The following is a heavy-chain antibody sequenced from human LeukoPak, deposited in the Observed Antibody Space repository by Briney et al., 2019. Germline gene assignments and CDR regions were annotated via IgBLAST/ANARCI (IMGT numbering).Heavy chain of an antibody. V-gene: IGHV3-23*01. CDR2: ISGSGGST. J-gene: IGHJ4*02. CDR1: GFTFSSYA. D-gene: IGHD3-22*01. Sequence: PGGSLRLSCAASGFTFSSYAMSWVRRAPGKGLEWVSTISGSGGSTYYADSVKGRFTISRDNSKNTLYLQMNSLGAEDTAVYYCARGGSSGYYNHFDYWGQGTLVTVSS. CDR3: ARGGSSGYYNHFDY.